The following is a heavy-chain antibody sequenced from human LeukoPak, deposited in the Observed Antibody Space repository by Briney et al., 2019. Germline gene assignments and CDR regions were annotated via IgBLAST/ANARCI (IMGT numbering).Heavy chain of an antibody. J-gene: IGHJ4*02. CDR3: ASGGWYRGY. D-gene: IGHD2-15*01. Sequence: SETLSLTCAVYGGSFSGYYWSWIRQPPGKGLEWIGEINHRGSTNYNPSLESRVTISVDTSKNHFSLDLTSVTAADTAVYYCASGGWYRGYWGQGTLVTVSS. CDR1: GGSFSGYY. V-gene: IGHV4-34*01. CDR2: INHRGST.